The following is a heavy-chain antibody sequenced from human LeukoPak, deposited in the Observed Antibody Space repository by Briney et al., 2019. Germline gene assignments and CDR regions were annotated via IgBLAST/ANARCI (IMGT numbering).Heavy chain of an antibody. V-gene: IGHV3-21*01. CDR2: ISRSGNSI. J-gene: IGHJ4*02. Sequence: GGSLRLSCEASGFTFATYSMNWVRQAPGKGLEWVSCISRSGNSIYYADSVKGRFTISRDNAKNSLYLQMNSLRAEDTAVYYCARQGVPDYWGQGTLVTVSS. CDR1: GFTFATYS. D-gene: IGHD3-10*01. CDR3: ARQGVPDY.